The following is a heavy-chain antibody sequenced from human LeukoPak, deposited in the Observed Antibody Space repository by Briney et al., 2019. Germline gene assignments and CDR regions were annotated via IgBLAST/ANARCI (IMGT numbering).Heavy chain of an antibody. D-gene: IGHD2-2*01. CDR3: ARDRSRDIVVVPSPSDI. J-gene: IGHJ3*02. CDR1: GFTFSSYA. V-gene: IGHV3-30-3*01. CDR2: ISYDGSNK. Sequence: ETGGSLRLSCAASGFTFSSYAMHWVRKAPGKGREWVAVISYDGSNKYYADSVKGRFTISRDNSKNTLYLQMNSLRAEDTAVYYCARDRSRDIVVVPSPSDIWGQGTMVTVSS.